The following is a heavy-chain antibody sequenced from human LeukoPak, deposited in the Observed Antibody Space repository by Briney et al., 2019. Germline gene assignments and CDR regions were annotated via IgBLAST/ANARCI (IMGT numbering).Heavy chain of an antibody. CDR3: AREGSSSWYLVFDY. D-gene: IGHD6-13*01. Sequence: GGSLRLSCAASGFTFSSYSMNWVRQAPGKGLEWVSHISSSSSTIYYADSVKGRFTISRDNAKNSLYLQMNSLRAEDTAVYYCAREGSSSWYLVFDYWGQGTLVTVSS. J-gene: IGHJ4*02. V-gene: IGHV3-48*01. CDR1: GFTFSSYS. CDR2: ISSSSSTI.